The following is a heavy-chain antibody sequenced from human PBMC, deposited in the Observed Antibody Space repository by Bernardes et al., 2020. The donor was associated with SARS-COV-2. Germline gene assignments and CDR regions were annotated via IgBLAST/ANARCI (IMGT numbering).Heavy chain of an antibody. CDR2: IYSGGST. D-gene: IGHD3-16*01. V-gene: IGHV3-66*01. CDR3: ARAEGDVYFDY. CDR1: GFTVSSNY. J-gene: IGHJ4*02. Sequence: GGSLRLSCAASGFTVSSNYMSWVRQAPGKGLEWVSVIYSGGSTYYADSVKGRFTISRDNSKNTLYLQMNSLRAEDTAVYYCARAEGDVYFDYWGQGTLVTVSS.